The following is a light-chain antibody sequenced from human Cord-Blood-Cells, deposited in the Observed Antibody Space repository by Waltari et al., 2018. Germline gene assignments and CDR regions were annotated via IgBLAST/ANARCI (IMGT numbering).Light chain of an antibody. V-gene: IGKV1-5*03. CDR2: KSS. Sequence: DIQMTQSPSTLSASVGDRVTITCRASQSISSWLAWYQQKPGKAPKLLIYKSSSLESVVPSRFRGSGSGTEVTLTISSLQPDDFATYYCQQYNSYSWTFGQGTKVEIK. CDR3: QQYNSYSWT. J-gene: IGKJ1*01. CDR1: QSISSW.